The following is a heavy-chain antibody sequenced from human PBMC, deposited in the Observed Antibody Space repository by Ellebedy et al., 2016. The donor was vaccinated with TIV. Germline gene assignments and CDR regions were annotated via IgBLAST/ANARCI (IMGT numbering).Heavy chain of an antibody. CDR3: ARTSSGCSSLSCYV. V-gene: IGHV3-33*01. CDR1: GFTLSSYG. D-gene: IGHD2-2*01. J-gene: IGHJ4*02. Sequence: GGSLRLXXAASGFTLSSYGMHWVRQAPGKGLEWVAISWYDGITKYYADSVKGRFTISRDNSKNTLYLQMNSLRAEDTAVYYCARTSSGCSSLSCYVWGQGTLVTVSS. CDR2: SWYDGITK.